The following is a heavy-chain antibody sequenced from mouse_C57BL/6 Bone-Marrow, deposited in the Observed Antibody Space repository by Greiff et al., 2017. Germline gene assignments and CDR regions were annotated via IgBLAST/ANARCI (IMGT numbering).Heavy chain of an antibody. CDR1: GYAFSSSW. Sequence: VQLQQSGPELVKPGASVKISCKASGYAFSSSWMNWVKQRPGKGLEWIGRIYPGDGDTNYNGKFKGKATLTADKSSSTAYMQLSSLTSEDSAVYFCARGLTSYYFDYWGQGTTLTVSS. D-gene: IGHD3-1*01. J-gene: IGHJ2*01. V-gene: IGHV1-82*01. CDR2: IYPGDGDT. CDR3: ARGLTSYYFDY.